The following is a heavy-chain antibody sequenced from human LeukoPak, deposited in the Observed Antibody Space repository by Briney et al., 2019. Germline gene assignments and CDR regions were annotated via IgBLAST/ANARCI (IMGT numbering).Heavy chain of an antibody. CDR1: GYTFTGYY. Sequence: ASVKVSCKASGYTFTGYYMHWVRQAPGQGLEWMGWINPNSGGTNYAQKFQGRVTMTRDTSISTAYMELSRLRSDDTAVYYCARRCSSTSCYSMNWAFDIWGQGTMVTVSS. CDR2: INPNSGGT. V-gene: IGHV1-2*02. CDR3: ARRCSSTSCYSMNWAFDI. D-gene: IGHD2-2*01. J-gene: IGHJ3*02.